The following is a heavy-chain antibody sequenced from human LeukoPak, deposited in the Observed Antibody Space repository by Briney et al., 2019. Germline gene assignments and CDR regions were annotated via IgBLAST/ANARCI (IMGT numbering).Heavy chain of an antibody. Sequence: GGSLRLSCAASGFTFSSYSMNWVRQAPGKGLEWVSSISSSSSYIYYADSVKGRFTISRDNAKNSLYLQMNSLRAEDTAGYYCAKVHSTPGKLGLSDYWGQGTLVHVSS. CDR1: GFTFSSYS. D-gene: IGHD1-1*01. CDR3: AKVHSTPGKLGLSDY. J-gene: IGHJ4*02. V-gene: IGHV3-21*01. CDR2: ISSSSSYI.